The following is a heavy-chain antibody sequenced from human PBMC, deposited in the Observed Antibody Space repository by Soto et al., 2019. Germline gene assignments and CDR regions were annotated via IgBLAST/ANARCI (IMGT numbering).Heavy chain of an antibody. CDR2: IFDSEST. Sequence: QVQLQESGPGLVKPSETLSLTCTVSGGSLGRYYWSWIRQPPGRGLDWIGNIFDSESTNYNPSLKSRXXTXVXTSKNQFSLKLSSVTTADTAVYFCARGWNYYQGMDVWGQGTTVTVSS. CDR3: ARGWNYYQGMDV. J-gene: IGHJ6*02. V-gene: IGHV4-59*01. CDR1: GGSLGRYY.